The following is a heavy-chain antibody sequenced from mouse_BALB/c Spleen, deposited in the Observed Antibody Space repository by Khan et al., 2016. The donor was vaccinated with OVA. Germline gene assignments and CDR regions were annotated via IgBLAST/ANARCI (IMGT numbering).Heavy chain of an antibody. J-gene: IGHJ2*01. Sequence: EVELVESGPGLVKPSQSLSLTCTVTGHSITSGYGWNWIRQFPGNKLEWMGYISYSGSTNYNPSLKSRISITRDTSKNQFFLKLNSVTTEVTATYYCAKTARIKYWGQGTTLTVSS. CDR1: GHSITSGYG. CDR3: AKTARIKY. CDR2: ISYSGST. V-gene: IGHV3-2*02. D-gene: IGHD1-2*01.